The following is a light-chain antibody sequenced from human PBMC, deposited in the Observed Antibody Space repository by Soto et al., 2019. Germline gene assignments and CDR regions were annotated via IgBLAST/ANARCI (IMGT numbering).Light chain of an antibody. Sequence: DIQLTQSPSFLSASVGDRVTITCRASQGISSYLAWYQQKPGKAPKLLIYAASTLQSGVPSRFSGSGSGTEFTLTISSPQPEDFATYYCQQLKSYPLTFGQGTRLEI. CDR2: AAS. CDR1: QGISSY. J-gene: IGKJ5*01. CDR3: QQLKSYPLT. V-gene: IGKV1-9*01.